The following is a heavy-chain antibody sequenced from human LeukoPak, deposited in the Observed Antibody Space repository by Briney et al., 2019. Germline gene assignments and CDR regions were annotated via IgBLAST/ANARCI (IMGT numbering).Heavy chain of an antibody. CDR3: ARHDYYGSGSYYKPLDY. CDR2: IYYSGST. V-gene: IGHV4-39*01. CDR1: GGSISSSSYY. D-gene: IGHD3-10*01. Sequence: PSETLSLTCTVSGGSISSSSYYWGWIRQPPGKGLEWIGSIYYSGSTYYNPSLKSRVTISVDTSKNQFSLKLSSVTAADTAVYYCARHDYYGSGSYYKPLDYWGQGTLVTVSS. J-gene: IGHJ4*02.